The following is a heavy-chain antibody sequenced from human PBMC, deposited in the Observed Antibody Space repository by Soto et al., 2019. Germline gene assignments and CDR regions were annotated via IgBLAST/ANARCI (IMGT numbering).Heavy chain of an antibody. V-gene: IGHV4-39*01. CDR1: GGSISSIGYY. J-gene: IGHJ4*02. Sequence: QLQLQESGPGLVKPSETLSLTCTVSGGSISSIGYYWGWIRQPPGKELEWIGSMYYSGNTFYNPSLKSRVTVSADTSKNQFSLKLSSVTAADTAVYYCASYLNGPITATTFDYWGQGTLVTVSS. CDR2: MYYSGNT. CDR3: ASYLNGPITATTFDY. D-gene: IGHD4-4*01.